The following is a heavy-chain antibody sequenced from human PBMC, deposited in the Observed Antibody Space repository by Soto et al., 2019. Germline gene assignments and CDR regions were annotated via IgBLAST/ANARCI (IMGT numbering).Heavy chain of an antibody. Sequence: SVKVSCKASGFTFTISAMQWVRQARGQRLEWIGWIVVGSGNTNYAQKFQERVTITRDMSTSTAYMELSSLRSEDTAVYYCAAVPSVLGDYYYYMDVWGKGTTVTVSS. CDR1: GFTFTISA. D-gene: IGHD6-19*01. V-gene: IGHV1-58*02. J-gene: IGHJ6*03. CDR2: IVVGSGNT. CDR3: AAVPSVLGDYYYYMDV.